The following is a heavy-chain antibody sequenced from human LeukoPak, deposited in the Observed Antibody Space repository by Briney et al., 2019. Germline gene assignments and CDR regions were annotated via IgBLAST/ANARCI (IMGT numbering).Heavy chain of an antibody. CDR1: GFTFSSYE. CDR3: ARSPGLYSYCSVY. D-gene: IGHD5-18*01. V-gene: IGHV3-48*03. Sequence: PGGSLRLSCAASGFTFSSYEMNWVRQAPGKGLEWVSYISSSGSTIYYADSVKGRFTISRDNAKNSLYLQMNSLRAEDTAVYYCARSPGLYSYCSVYWGQGTLVTVSS. CDR2: ISSSGSTI. J-gene: IGHJ4*02.